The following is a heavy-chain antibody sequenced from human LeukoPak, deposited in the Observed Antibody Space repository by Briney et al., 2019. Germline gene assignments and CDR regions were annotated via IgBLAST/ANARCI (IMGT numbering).Heavy chain of an antibody. Sequence: ASVKVSCKVSGYTLTELPMHWVRQAPGKGLEWMGGFDPEDGETIYAQKFQGRVTMTEDTSTDTAYMELSSLRSEDTAVYYCATVPSYYYDSSGYYSDYWGQGTLVTVSS. J-gene: IGHJ4*02. CDR1: GYTLTELP. V-gene: IGHV1-24*01. D-gene: IGHD3-22*01. CDR2: FDPEDGET. CDR3: ATVPSYYYDSSGYYSDY.